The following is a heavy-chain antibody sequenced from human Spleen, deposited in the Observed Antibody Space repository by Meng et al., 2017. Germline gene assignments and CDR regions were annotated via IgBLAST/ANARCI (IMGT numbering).Heavy chain of an antibody. CDR3: ARARYSGSYYYFDY. J-gene: IGHJ4*02. D-gene: IGHD1-26*01. CDR2: IDPNNDHT. V-gene: IGHV1-2*06. Sequence: QVPLVQSGAEVKKPGASVKLSCKPSGYTFAAYWIHWLRQAPGQGLEWMGRIDPNNDHTQYAQNFQGRVTMTRDTSISTAYMELSRLRSDDTAVYYCARARYSGSYYYFDYWGQGTLVTVSS. CDR1: GYTFAAYW.